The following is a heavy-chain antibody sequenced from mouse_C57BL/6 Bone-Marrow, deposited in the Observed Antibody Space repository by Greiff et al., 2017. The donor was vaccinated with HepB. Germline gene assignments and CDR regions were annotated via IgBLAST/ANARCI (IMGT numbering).Heavy chain of an antibody. V-gene: IGHV14-3*01. D-gene: IGHD1-1*01. Sequence: EVQLQQSVAELVRPGASVKLSCTASGFNIKNTYMHWVKQRPEQGLEWIGRIDPANGNTKYAPKFQGKATITAATSSNTADLQLSSLTSEDTAIYYGSRQEGIITTVVATEYFEVWGTGTTVTVSS. CDR2: IDPANGNT. J-gene: IGHJ1*03. CDR3: SRQEGIITTVVATEYFEV. CDR1: GFNIKNTY.